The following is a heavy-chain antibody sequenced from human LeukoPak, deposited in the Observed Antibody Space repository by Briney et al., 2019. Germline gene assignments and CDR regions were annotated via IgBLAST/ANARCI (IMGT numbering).Heavy chain of an antibody. CDR2: IFHTGSA. D-gene: IGHD2-2*01. CDR1: GYSISSGYQ. V-gene: IGHV4-38-2*02. CDR3: ARDPRWLTPDYTSISCYENYFDP. Sequence: KPSETLSLTCAVSGYSISSGYQWAWIRQPPGKTLEWIGSIFHTGSAHYNPSLKSRVTISVGTYTNHFSLRLTSVTAADTAVYYCARDPRWLTPDYTSISCYENYFDPWGQGILVTVSS. J-gene: IGHJ5*02.